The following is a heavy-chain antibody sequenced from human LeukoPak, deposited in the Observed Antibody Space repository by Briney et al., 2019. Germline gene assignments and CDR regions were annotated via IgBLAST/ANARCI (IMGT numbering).Heavy chain of an antibody. CDR2: IYYSGST. Sequence: SQTLSLTCTVSGGSISSGDYYWSWIRQPPGKGLEWIGYIYYSGSTYYNPSLKSRVTMSVDTSKNQFSLKLSSVTAADTAVYYCARVGDYYGSGSPPNWFDPWGQGTLVTVSS. CDR3: ARVGDYYGSGSPPNWFDP. D-gene: IGHD3-10*01. V-gene: IGHV4-30-4*01. J-gene: IGHJ5*02. CDR1: GGSISSGDYY.